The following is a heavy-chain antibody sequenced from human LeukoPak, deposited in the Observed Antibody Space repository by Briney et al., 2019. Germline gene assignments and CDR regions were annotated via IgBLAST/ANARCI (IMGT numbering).Heavy chain of an antibody. CDR2: ISDTGATT. CDR1: GFTFSSYA. J-gene: IGHJ4*02. Sequence: GGSLRLSCAGSGFTFSSYAMSWVRQAPGKGLEWVSAISDTGATTYDADSVKGWFTISRDNSRSTLYLQMNSLRAEDTALYYCAKDTSIGRYCTNGVCSPFDYWGQGTLVTVSS. CDR3: AKDTSIGRYCTNGVCSPFDY. D-gene: IGHD2-8*01. V-gene: IGHV3-23*01.